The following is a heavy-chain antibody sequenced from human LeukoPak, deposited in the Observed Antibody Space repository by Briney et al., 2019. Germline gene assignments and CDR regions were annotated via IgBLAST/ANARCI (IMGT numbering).Heavy chain of an antibody. J-gene: IGHJ4*02. V-gene: IGHV4-4*07. CDR1: GGSISSYY. Sequence: SETLSLTCTVSGGSISSYYWSWIRQPAGKGLEWIGRIYSTGSTNYYPSLKSRVTMSVDTSKNQFSMRLRSVTAADTAVYYCARQIASAGTAGFDFWGQGALVAVSS. D-gene: IGHD6-13*01. CDR3: ARQIASAGTAGFDF. CDR2: IYSTGST.